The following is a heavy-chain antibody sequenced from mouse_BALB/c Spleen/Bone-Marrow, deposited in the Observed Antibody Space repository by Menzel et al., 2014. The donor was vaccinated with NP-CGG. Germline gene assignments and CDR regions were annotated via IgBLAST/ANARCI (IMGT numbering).Heavy chain of an antibody. Sequence: QVQLQQSGTELVRPGTSVKISCKASGYAFTNYWLGWVKQRPGHGLEWIGDIYPGSGNTYYNEKFKSKVTLTADKSSSTAYMQLSGLTSEDSAVYFCTRRRSLDYWGQGTTLTVSS. V-gene: IGHV1-63*01. CDR3: TRRRSLDY. CDR2: IYPGSGNT. J-gene: IGHJ2*01. CDR1: GYAFTNYW.